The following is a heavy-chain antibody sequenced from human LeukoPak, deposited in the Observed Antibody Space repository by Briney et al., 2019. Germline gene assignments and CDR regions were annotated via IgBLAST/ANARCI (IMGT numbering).Heavy chain of an antibody. V-gene: IGHV3-23*01. D-gene: IGHD4-23*01. CDR2: ISGSGGST. Sequence: GGSLRLSCAASGFTFSSYAMSWVRQAPGKGLEWVSAISGSGGSTYYADSVKARFTISRDNSKNTLYLQMNSLRAEDTAVYYCAKGTTVVMYYFDYWGQGTLVTVSS. CDR1: GFTFSSYA. CDR3: AKGTTVVMYYFDY. J-gene: IGHJ4*02.